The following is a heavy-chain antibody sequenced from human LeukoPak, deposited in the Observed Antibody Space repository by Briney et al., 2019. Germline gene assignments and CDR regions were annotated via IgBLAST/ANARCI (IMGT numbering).Heavy chain of an antibody. CDR3: ATRRAVPNWFDP. Sequence: ASVKVSCKVSGYTLTELSMHWVRQAPGKGLEWMGGFDPEDGETIYAQKFQGRVTMTEDTSTDTAYMELSSLRPEDTAVYYCATRRAVPNWFDPWGQGTLVTVSS. CDR1: GYTLTELS. CDR2: FDPEDGET. J-gene: IGHJ5*02. D-gene: IGHD2-2*01. V-gene: IGHV1-24*01.